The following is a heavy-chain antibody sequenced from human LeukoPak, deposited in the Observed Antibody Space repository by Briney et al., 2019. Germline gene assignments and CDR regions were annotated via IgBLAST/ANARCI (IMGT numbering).Heavy chain of an antibody. CDR1: GGSITSGGYY. Sequence: SETLSLTCTVSGGSITSGGYYWSWIRQHPGKGLEWVGYIYYSGGTYYNPSLKSRAAISVDTSKNQFSLKLSSVTAADTAVYYCARDVGRGYDILTGYEGRAFDIWGQGTMVTFSS. J-gene: IGHJ3*02. V-gene: IGHV4-31*03. CDR2: IYYSGGT. CDR3: ARDVGRGYDILTGYEGRAFDI. D-gene: IGHD3-9*01.